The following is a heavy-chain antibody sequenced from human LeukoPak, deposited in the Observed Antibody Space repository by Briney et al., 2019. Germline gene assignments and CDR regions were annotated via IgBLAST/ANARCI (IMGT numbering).Heavy chain of an antibody. D-gene: IGHD1-1*01. V-gene: IGHV1-18*01. CDR3: ARLILGVTSTGFDY. J-gene: IGHJ4*02. CDR1: HYTFTNYG. Sequence: ASVKVSCKTSHYTFTNYGISWVRQAPGQGLEWLGWISPYNGDTRYAQKPQGRFSMTTDTSTSTAYMELRSLRSDDTALYYCARLILGVTSTGFDYWGQGTLVTVSS. CDR2: ISPYNGDT.